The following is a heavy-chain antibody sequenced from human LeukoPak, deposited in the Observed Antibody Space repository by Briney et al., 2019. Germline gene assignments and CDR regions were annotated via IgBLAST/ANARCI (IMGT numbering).Heavy chain of an antibody. V-gene: IGHV4-4*02. CDR2: IYHSGST. Sequence: PSETLSLTCAVSGGSISSSNWWSWVRQPPGKGLEWIGEIYHSGSTNYNPSLKSRVTISVDKSKNQLSLKLSSVTAADTAVYYCARDGKHTPTVVTPGTDAFDIWGQGTMVTVSS. D-gene: IGHD4-23*01. CDR3: ARDGKHTPTVVTPGTDAFDI. CDR1: GGSISSSNW. J-gene: IGHJ3*02.